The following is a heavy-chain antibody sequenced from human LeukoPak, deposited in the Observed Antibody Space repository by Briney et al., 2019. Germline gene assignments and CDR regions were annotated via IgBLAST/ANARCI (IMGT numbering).Heavy chain of an antibody. V-gene: IGHV4-4*09. J-gene: IGHJ2*01. Sequence: SETLSLTCTVSGGSVSSYYWSWIRQPPGKGLEWIGYIYNSENTKYNSSLESRVTISVDTSKNQFFLKLSSVTAADTAVYYCARFHSGPSGWYVLWYFDLWGRGTLVTISS. CDR1: GGSVSSYY. D-gene: IGHD6-19*01. CDR3: ARFHSGPSGWYVLWYFDL. CDR2: IYNSENT.